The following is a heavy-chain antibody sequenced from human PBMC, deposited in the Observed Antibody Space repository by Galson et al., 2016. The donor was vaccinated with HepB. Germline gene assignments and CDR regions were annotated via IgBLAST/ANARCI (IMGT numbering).Heavy chain of an antibody. V-gene: IGHV4-4*02. CDR1: GDSITGIRW. J-gene: IGHJ3*02. CDR2: IYHTGNT. CDR3: ARNSDMLTGVLDI. D-gene: IGHD3-9*01. Sequence: SETLSLTCAVSGDSITGIRWWSWVRQPPGKGLEWIGEIYHTGNTKYNPSLKSGVTISIDKSENQFSLTLRSVTAADTAVYYCARNSDMLTGVLDIWGQGTVVTVSS.